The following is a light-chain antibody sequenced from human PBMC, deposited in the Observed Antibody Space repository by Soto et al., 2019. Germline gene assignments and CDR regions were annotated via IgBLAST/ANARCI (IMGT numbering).Light chain of an antibody. CDR1: QSISNR. J-gene: IGKJ1*01. CDR2: DAS. V-gene: IGKV1-5*01. CDR3: QHYNSYSEA. Sequence: DIQMTQSPSTLSAYVGDIVTITCRASQSISNRLAWYQQKPGKAPKVLIYDASSLESGVPSRFSGSGSGTEFTLTISSLQPDDFATYYCQHYNSYSEALGQGTKVDIK.